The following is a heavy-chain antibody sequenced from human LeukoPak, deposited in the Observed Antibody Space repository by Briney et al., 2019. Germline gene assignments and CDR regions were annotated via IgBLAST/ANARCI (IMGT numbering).Heavy chain of an antibody. CDR2: TYYRSRWYK. D-gene: IGHD6-13*01. CDR1: GDSVSTNSAA. J-gene: IGHJ4*02. CDR3: AREGSSIVDY. V-gene: IGHV6-1*01. Sequence: SQTLSLTCAISGDSVSTNSAAWNWIRQSPSRGLEWLGRTYYRSRWYKDYAVSVKGRITISPDTSRNQFSLQLNSVTPEDTSMYYCAREGSSIVDYWGQGTLVTVSS.